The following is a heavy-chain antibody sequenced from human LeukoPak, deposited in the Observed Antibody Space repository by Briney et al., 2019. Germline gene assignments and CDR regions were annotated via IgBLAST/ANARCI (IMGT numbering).Heavy chain of an antibody. Sequence: ASVKVSCKASGGSFNNYAVTWVRQAPGQGLEWMGDFIPILDTTNYAPNFQGRVTITTDESSTTAYMELSSLKWEDTALYYCARSNDYDYHFNYWGQGTLVTVSS. CDR3: ARSNDYDYHFNY. CDR2: FIPILDTT. D-gene: IGHD5-12*01. CDR1: GGSFNNYA. V-gene: IGHV1-69*05. J-gene: IGHJ4*02.